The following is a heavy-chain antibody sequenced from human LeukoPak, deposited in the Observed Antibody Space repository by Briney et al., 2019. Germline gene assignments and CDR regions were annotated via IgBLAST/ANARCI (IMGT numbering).Heavy chain of an antibody. CDR1: GGSISSSSYY. D-gene: IGHD6-19*01. V-gene: IGHV4-39*01. CDR3: ARRGSGWYYFDY. Sequence: SETLSLTCTVSGGSISSSSYYWGWLRQPPGKGLEWIGSIYYSGSTYYNPSLKSRVTISVDTSNNQFSLKLSSVTAADTAVYYCARRGSGWYYFDYWGQGTLVTVSS. J-gene: IGHJ4*02. CDR2: IYYSGST.